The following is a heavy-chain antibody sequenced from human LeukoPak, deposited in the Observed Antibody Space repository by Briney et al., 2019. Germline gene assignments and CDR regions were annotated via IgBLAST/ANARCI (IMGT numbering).Heavy chain of an antibody. D-gene: IGHD6-19*01. CDR1: GGTFSSYA. Sequence: SVKVSCKASGGTFSSYAISWVRQAPGQGLEWMGGIIPIFGTANYAQKFQGRVTITADESTSTAYMELSSLRSEDTAVYYCARGRRGGAVAGTLYYFDYWGQGTLVTVSS. J-gene: IGHJ4*02. CDR3: ARGRRGGAVAGTLYYFDY. V-gene: IGHV1-69*13. CDR2: IIPIFGTA.